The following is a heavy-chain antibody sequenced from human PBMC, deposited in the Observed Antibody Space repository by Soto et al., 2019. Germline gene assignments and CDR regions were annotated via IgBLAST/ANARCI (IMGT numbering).Heavy chain of an antibody. V-gene: IGHV3-53*04. Sequence: EVQLVESGGGLVQPGGSLRLSCAASGFTVSNNYITWVSQAPGKGLEWVSVIHSDGSTYYADSVKGRFTIPRHNSKDTEYLQMNSLRPEDTAVYYCTRDHYGDSSYYFDYWGQGTLVTVSS. D-gene: IGHD4-17*01. CDR1: GFTVSNNY. CDR3: TRDHYGDSSYYFDY. J-gene: IGHJ4*02. CDR2: IHSDGST.